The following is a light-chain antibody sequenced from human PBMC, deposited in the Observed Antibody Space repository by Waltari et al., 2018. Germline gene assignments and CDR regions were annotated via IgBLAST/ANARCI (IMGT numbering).Light chain of an antibody. CDR2: DAS. Sequence: EIVLTQSPATLSLSPGERATLSCRASQSVSSYLAWYQQKPGQAPRLLISDASNRATGIPARFSGSGSGTDFTLTISRLEPEDFSVYDCQQRSNWPLTFGGGTKVEIK. J-gene: IGKJ4*01. V-gene: IGKV3-11*01. CDR3: QQRSNWPLT. CDR1: QSVSSY.